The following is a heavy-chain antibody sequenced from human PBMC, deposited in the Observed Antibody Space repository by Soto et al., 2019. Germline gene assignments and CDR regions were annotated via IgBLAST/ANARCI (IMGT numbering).Heavy chain of an antibody. CDR1: GGSISSGGYY. D-gene: IGHD6-13*01. CDR3: ARDLAAAGRSRYYYYGMDV. CDR2: IYYSGST. V-gene: IGHV4-31*03. Sequence: SETLSLTCTVSGGSISSGGYYWSWIRQHPGKGLEWIGYIYYSGSTYYNPSLKSRVTISVDTSKNQFSLKLSSVTAADTAVYYCARDLAAAGRSRYYYYGMDVWGQGTTVTVSS. J-gene: IGHJ6*02.